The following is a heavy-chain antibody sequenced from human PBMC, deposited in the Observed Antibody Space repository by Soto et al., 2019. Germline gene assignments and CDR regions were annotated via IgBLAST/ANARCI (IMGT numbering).Heavy chain of an antibody. CDR3: ARDGWGSGSYYRENYYGMDA. J-gene: IGHJ6*02. Sequence: PGGSLRLSCAASGFTFSSYSMNWVRQAPGKGLEWVSSISSSSSYIYYADSVKGRFTISRDNAKNSLYLQMNSLRAEDTAVYYCARDGWGSGSYYRENYYGMDAWGQGTTVTVSS. D-gene: IGHD3-10*01. CDR1: GFTFSSYS. V-gene: IGHV3-21*01. CDR2: ISSSSSYI.